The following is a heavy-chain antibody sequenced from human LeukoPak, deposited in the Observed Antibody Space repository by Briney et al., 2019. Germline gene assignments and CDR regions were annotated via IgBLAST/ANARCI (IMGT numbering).Heavy chain of an antibody. CDR1: GGTFSSYT. J-gene: IGHJ5*02. V-gene: IGHV1-69*04. CDR3: ARDSEDRYCSSTSCYTPNWFDP. D-gene: IGHD2-2*02. CDR2: IIPILGIA. Sequence: SVKVSXKASGGTFSSYTISWVRQAPGQGLEWMGRIIPILGIANYAQKFQGRVTITADKSTSTAYMELSSLRSEDTAVYYCARDSEDRYCSSTSCYTPNWFDPWGQGTLATVSS.